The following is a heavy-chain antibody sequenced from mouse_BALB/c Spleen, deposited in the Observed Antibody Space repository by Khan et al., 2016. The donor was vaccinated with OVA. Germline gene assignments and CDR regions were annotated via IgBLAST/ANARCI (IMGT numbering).Heavy chain of an antibody. CDR2: VNPNTDNT. Sequence: VQLKQSGPDLVKPGASVKISCKASGYSFTLYYMSWVKQSHGKSLEWIGRVNPNTDNTNYNQEFKGKAILTVDKSSNTAYMELRSLTSEDSAVNYCARGYDFMAYWGQGTLVTVSA. CDR3: ARGYDFMAY. J-gene: IGHJ3*01. D-gene: IGHD2-14*01. V-gene: IGHV1-26*01. CDR1: GYSFTLYY.